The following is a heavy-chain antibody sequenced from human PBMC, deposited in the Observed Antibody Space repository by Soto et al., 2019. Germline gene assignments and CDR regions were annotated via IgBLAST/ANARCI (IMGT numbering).Heavy chain of an antibody. D-gene: IGHD1-26*01. Sequence: SETLSLTCTVSGGSISSYYWSWIRQPPGKGLEWIGYIYYSGSTNYNPSLKSRVTISVDTSKNQFSLKLSSLRADDTAVYYCAKMGGGIRLNYFDYWGRGTLVTVSS. J-gene: IGHJ4*02. CDR2: IYYSGST. CDR3: AKMGGGIRLNYFDY. V-gene: IGHV4-59*08. CDR1: GGSISSYY.